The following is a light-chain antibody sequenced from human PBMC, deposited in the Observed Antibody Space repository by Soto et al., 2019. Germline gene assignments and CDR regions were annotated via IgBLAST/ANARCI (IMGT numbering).Light chain of an antibody. V-gene: IGLV2-8*01. CDR2: DVS. CDR3: SSYAGSNTFAV. CDR1: SGDVGGYNY. Sequence: SALTQPPSASGSPGQSVTISCTGTSGDVGGYNYVSWYQQHPGRGPKLIIYDVSKRPSGVPDRFSGSKSGNTASLTVSGLQADDEADYYCSSYAGSNTFAVFGGGTQLTVL. J-gene: IGLJ7*01.